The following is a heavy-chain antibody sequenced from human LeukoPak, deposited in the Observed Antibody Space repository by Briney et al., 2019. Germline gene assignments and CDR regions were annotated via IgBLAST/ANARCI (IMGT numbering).Heavy chain of an antibody. V-gene: IGHV3-23*01. CDR2: ISRSGPT. CDR3: AKEYIWYYYDSSGDY. D-gene: IGHD3-22*01. Sequence: GGSLRLSCAASGFTFSAYDMQWVRQAPGKGLEWVSGISRSGPTYYTDSVKGRFTISRDNSENTLYLQMNSLRAEDTAVYYCAKEYIWYYYDSSGDYWGQGTLVTVSS. CDR1: GFTFSAYD. J-gene: IGHJ4*02.